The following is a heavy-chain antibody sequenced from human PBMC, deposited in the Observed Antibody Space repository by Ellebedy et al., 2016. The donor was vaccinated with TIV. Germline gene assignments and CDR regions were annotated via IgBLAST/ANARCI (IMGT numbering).Heavy chain of an antibody. D-gene: IGHD1-26*01. Sequence: GESLKISCAASGFTFSDYYMSWIRQAPGKGLEWVSYISSSSSYTNYADSVKGRFTISRDNAKNSLYLQMNSLRAEDTAVYYCARYVGGSYLIDYWGQGTLVTVSS. CDR2: ISSSSSYT. CDR1: GFTFSDYY. V-gene: IGHV3-11*06. J-gene: IGHJ4*02. CDR3: ARYVGGSYLIDY.